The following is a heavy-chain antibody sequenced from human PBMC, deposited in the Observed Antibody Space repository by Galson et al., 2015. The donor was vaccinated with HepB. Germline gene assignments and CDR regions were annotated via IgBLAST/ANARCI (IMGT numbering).Heavy chain of an antibody. CDR1: GFTFSSYS. Sequence: SLRLSCAASGFTFSSYSMNWVRQAPGKGLEWVSYISSSSSTIYYADSVKGRFTISRDNAKNSLYLQMNSLRDEDTAVYYCARVADYDILTGYYSFDYWGQGTLVTVSS. D-gene: IGHD3-9*01. CDR3: ARVADYDILTGYYSFDY. V-gene: IGHV3-48*02. J-gene: IGHJ4*02. CDR2: ISSSSSTI.